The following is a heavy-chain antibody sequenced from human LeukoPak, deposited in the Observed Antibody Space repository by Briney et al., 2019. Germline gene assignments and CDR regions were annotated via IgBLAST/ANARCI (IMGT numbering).Heavy chain of an antibody. V-gene: IGHV4-4*07. Sequence: SETLSLICTVSGGSISSYYWSWIRQPAGKGLEWIGRIYTSGSTNYNPSLKSRVTMSVDTSKNQFSLKLSSVTAADTAVYYCARDRYYYDSSGYYPNWFDPWGQGTLVTVSS. D-gene: IGHD3-22*01. J-gene: IGHJ5*02. CDR2: IYTSGST. CDR3: ARDRYYYDSSGYYPNWFDP. CDR1: GGSISSYY.